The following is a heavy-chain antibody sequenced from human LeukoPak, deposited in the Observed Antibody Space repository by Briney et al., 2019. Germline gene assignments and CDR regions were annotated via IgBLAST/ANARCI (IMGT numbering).Heavy chain of an antibody. D-gene: IGHD3-16*01. J-gene: IGHJ6*02. CDR2: INHNGNVN. CDR1: GFTMRNHW. CDR3: ARGGGLDV. Sequence: GGSLRLSCAASGFTMRNHWMSWARQAPGKGLEWVASINHNGNVNYYVDSVKGRFTISRDNAKNSLYLQMSNLRAEDTAVYFCARGGGLDVWGQGATVTVSS. V-gene: IGHV3-7*03.